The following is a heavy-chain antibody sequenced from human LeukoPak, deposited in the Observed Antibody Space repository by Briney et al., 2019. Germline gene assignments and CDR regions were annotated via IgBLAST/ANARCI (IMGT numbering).Heavy chain of an antibody. J-gene: IGHJ5*02. D-gene: IGHD2-2*01. CDR1: GHTLTELS. Sequence: GASVKVSCKVSGHTLTELSMHWVRQAPGKGLEWMGGFDPEDGETIYAQKFQGRVTMTEDTSTDTAYMELSSLRSEDTAVYYCATFYRSTRLGYWFDPWGQGTLVTVSS. CDR3: ATFYRSTRLGYWFDP. CDR2: FDPEDGET. V-gene: IGHV1-24*01.